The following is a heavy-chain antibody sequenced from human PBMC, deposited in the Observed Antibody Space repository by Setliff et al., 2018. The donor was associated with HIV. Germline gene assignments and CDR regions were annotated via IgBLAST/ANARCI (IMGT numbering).Heavy chain of an antibody. CDR1: GGSFSGYY. D-gene: IGHD5-12*01. CDR2: INHSGST. V-gene: IGHV4-34*01. Sequence: ETLSLTCAVYGGSFSGYYWSWIRQPPGKGLEWIGEINHSGSTNYNPSLKSRVTISVDTSKNQFSLKLSSVTAADTAVYYCARAGYGMATGLRHWGQGTLVTVSS. CDR3: ARAGYGMATGLRH. J-gene: IGHJ1*01.